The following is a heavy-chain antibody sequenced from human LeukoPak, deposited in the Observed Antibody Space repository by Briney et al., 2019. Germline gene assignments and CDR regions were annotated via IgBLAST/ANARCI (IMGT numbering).Heavy chain of an antibody. CDR1: GFTFSDHY. J-gene: IGHJ4*02. V-gene: IGHV3-72*01. Sequence: GGSLRLSCAASGFTFSDHYMGWVRQAPGKGLEWVGRSRNKGNSYMIEYAASVKGRFTVSRDVSKNSLYLQMNSRTTEATAVYYCARASTYGGSVQLDYWGQGTLVTVSS. CDR3: ARASTYGGSVQLDY. D-gene: IGHD5/OR15-5a*01. CDR2: SRNKGNSYMI.